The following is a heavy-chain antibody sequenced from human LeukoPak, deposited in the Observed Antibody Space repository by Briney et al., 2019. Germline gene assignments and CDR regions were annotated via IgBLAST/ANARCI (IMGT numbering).Heavy chain of an antibody. J-gene: IGHJ3*02. CDR3: ARQGGDDAFDI. CDR2: IYYSGST. Sequence: PPETLSLTCTVSGGSISSYYWSWIRQPPGKGLEWIGYIYYSGSTNYNPSLKSRVTISVDTSKNQFSLKLSSVTAADTAVYYCARQGGDDAFDIWGQGTMVTVSS. CDR1: GGSISSYY. D-gene: IGHD3-16*01. V-gene: IGHV4-59*08.